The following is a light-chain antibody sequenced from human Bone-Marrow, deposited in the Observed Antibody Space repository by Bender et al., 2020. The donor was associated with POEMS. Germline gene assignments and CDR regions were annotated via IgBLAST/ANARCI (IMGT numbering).Light chain of an antibody. CDR1: ALPKQY. CDR2: KDN. CDR3: QAWDTSSVV. J-gene: IGLJ2*01. Sequence: ARITCSGDALPKQYAYWYQQRPGQAPVLVIYKDNERPSGIPERFSGSNSGNTATLTISGTQAMDEADYYCQAWDTSSVVFGGGTTLTVL. V-gene: IGLV3-1*01.